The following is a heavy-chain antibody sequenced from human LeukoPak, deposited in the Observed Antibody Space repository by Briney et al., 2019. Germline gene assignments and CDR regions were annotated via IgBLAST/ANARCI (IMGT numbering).Heavy chain of an antibody. CDR3: ARDLDY. CDR1: GFTFSAYG. Sequence: GGSLRLSCAASGFTFSAYGMHWVRQAPGKGLEWVSYITGSGRTIYYADSVKGRFTISRDNAKNSLYLQMNSLRAEDTAVYYCARDLDYWGQGTLVTVSS. CDR2: ITGSGRTI. J-gene: IGHJ4*02. V-gene: IGHV3-48*04.